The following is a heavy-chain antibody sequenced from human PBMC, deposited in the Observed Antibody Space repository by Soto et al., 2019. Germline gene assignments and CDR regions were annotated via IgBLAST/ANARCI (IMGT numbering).Heavy chain of an antibody. Sequence: EVQLLESGGGLVQPGGSLRLSCAASGFTFSSYAMGWVRQAPGKGLEWVSGIGGGGGSPKYADSVKGRFTISRDNSKNTLYLQMNSLTVADTAVYYCAKIDEAVAGTVYGYWGQGTLVTVSS. CDR2: IGGGGGSP. V-gene: IGHV3-23*01. CDR1: GFTFSSYA. J-gene: IGHJ4*02. CDR3: AKIDEAVAGTVYGY. D-gene: IGHD6-19*01.